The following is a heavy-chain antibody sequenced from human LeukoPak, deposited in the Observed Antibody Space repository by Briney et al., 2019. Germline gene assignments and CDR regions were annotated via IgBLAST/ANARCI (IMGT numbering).Heavy chain of an antibody. CDR1: GFTFSSYA. J-gene: IGHJ4*02. CDR3: AKDPIQLWAFDC. D-gene: IGHD5-18*01. Sequence: GGSLRLSCAASGFTFSSYAMNWVRQAPGKGLEWVSGISGSGVNTYYADSVKGRFTISRDNSKNTLYLQMNSLRAEDTAVYYCAKDPIQLWAFDCWGQGTLVTVSS. V-gene: IGHV3-23*01. CDR2: ISGSGVNT.